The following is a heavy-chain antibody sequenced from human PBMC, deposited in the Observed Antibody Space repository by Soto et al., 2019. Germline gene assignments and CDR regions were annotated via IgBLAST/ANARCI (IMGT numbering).Heavy chain of an antibody. CDR2: IYWDDDK. D-gene: IGHD3-10*01. V-gene: IGHV2-5*02. Sequence: GLDLEWLALIYWDDDKRYSPSLKSRLTITKDTSKNQVVLTMTNMDPVDTARYYCALSGRLLTPLQHWGQGTLVTVSS. J-gene: IGHJ1*01. CDR3: ALSGRLLTPLQH.